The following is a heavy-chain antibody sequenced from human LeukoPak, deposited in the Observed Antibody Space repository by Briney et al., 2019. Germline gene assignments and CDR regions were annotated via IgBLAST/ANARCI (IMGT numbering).Heavy chain of an antibody. Sequence: ASVKVSCKASGYTFTSYYMHWVRQAPGQGLEWMGIINPSGGSTSYAQKFQGRVTMTRDMSTSTVYMELSSLRSEDTAVYYCAMVMVRGVIIKWGQGTLVTVSS. CDR3: AMVMVRGVIIK. CDR1: GYTFTSYY. V-gene: IGHV1-46*01. CDR2: INPSGGST. D-gene: IGHD3-10*01. J-gene: IGHJ4*02.